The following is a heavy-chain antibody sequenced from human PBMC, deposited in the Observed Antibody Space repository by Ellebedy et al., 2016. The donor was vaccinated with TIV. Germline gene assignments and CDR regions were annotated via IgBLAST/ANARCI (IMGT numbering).Heavy chain of an antibody. CDR1: GFSFSSYA. D-gene: IGHD5-18*01. V-gene: IGHV3-23*01. J-gene: IGHJ4*02. CDR3: AKDRTPGDGYWVFDD. CDR2: IVGSGA. Sequence: PGGSLRLSCAASGFSFSSYAMSWVRQAPGKGLEWVSGIVGSGAQKYADSVKGRFTISRDNSKGTVALQMNSLRVDETAVYFCAKDRTPGDGYWVFDDWGQGTLVTVSS.